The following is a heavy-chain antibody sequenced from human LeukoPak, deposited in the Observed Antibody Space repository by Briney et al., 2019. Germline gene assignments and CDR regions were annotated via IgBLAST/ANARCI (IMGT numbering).Heavy chain of an antibody. CDR3: ARWDTAMVQDY. D-gene: IGHD5-18*01. J-gene: IGHJ4*02. Sequence: GGSLRLSCAASGFTFSSYSMNWVRQAPGRGLEWVSSISSSSSYIYYADSVKGRFTISRDNAKNSLYLQMNSLRAEDTAVYYCARWDTAMVQDYWGQGTLVTVSS. CDR2: ISSSSSYI. CDR1: GFTFSSYS. V-gene: IGHV3-21*01.